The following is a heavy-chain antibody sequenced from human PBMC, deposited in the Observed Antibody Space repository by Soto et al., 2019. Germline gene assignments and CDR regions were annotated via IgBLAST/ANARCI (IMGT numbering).Heavy chain of an antibody. D-gene: IGHD5-12*01. CDR1: GFTFNNYA. J-gene: IGHJ4*02. CDR2: ITGSGGAT. Sequence: EVQLLESGGGLVQPGGSLRLSCAASGFTFNNYAMTWVRQAPGKGLQWISAITGSGGATYYTDSVKGRFTISRDNSKSTVYLQMNSLRVEDTAVYYCARCAFSGYDSSAIYFDYWGQGTLGTVSS. V-gene: IGHV3-23*01. CDR3: ARCAFSGYDSSAIYFDY.